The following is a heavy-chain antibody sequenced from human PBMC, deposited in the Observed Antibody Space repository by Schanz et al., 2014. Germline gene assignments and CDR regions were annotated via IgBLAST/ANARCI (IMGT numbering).Heavy chain of an antibody. CDR3: ARGRAFDY. CDR1: GYTFTSYS. J-gene: IGHJ4*02. CDR2: IIPVLNIA. Sequence: QVQLVQSGAEVKKPGASVKVSCKASGYTFTSYSMHWVRQAPGQGLEWMGKIIPVLNIATYAQRFQGRVSITADTSTTTAYMELSGLRSEDTAVYYCARGRAFDYWGQGTLVTVSS. V-gene: IGHV1-69*09.